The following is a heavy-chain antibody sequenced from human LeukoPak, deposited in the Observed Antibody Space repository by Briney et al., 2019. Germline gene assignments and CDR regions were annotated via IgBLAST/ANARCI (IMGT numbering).Heavy chain of an antibody. CDR3: ARDRSYVAQGGRGMDV. J-gene: IGHJ6*02. CDR2: IYTSGST. V-gene: IGHV4-61*02. Sequence: PSQTLSLTCTVSGGSISSGSYYWSWIRQPAGKGLEWIGRIYTSGSTNYNPSLKSRVTISVDTSKNQFSLKLSSVTAADTAVYYCARDRSYVAQGGRGMDVWGQGTTVTVSS. D-gene: IGHD2-15*01. CDR1: GGSISSGSYY.